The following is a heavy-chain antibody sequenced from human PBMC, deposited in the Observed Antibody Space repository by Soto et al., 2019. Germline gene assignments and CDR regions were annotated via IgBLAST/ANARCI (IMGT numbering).Heavy chain of an antibody. CDR2: ISVCNRNT. D-gene: IGHD3-22*01. CDR3: ATDIGFEDSIDYLAGY. J-gene: IGHJ4*02. Sequence: GVSVKVSCKASGYSCTRYGFSWGRQAPGQGLEWMGWISVCNRNTNYAQKFQGRVTMTTDTSASTAYMELRSLRFDDTALYYCATDIGFEDSIDYLAGYCGQGTLVTVSS. V-gene: IGHV1-18*01. CDR1: GYSCTRYG.